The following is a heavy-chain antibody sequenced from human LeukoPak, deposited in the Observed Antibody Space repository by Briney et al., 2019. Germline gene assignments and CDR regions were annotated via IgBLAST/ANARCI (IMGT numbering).Heavy chain of an antibody. CDR2: INPNSGGT. D-gene: IGHD2-2*01. J-gene: IGHJ4*02. CDR1: GYTFTGYY. Sequence: ASVKVSCKASGYTFTGYYMHWVRQAPGQGLEWMGWINPNSGGTNYAQKFQGRVTMIRDTSISTAYMELSRLRSDDTAVYYCASESTSRYYFDYWGQGTLVTVSS. CDR3: ASESTSRYYFDY. V-gene: IGHV1-2*02.